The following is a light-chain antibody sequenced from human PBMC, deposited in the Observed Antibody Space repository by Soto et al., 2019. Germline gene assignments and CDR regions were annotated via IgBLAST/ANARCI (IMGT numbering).Light chain of an antibody. CDR1: QGISSW. J-gene: IGKJ4*02. CDR3: RQADTFPLT. CDR2: ASS. Sequence: DIQMTQSPSSVSASVGDRVTSTCRASQGISSWLAWYQQNPGKAPNLLIYASSSLHIGVRSRFSGSVSGTALTLTISSLQPEDFATYYCRQADTFPLTFGGGTKVEIK. V-gene: IGKV1-12*01.